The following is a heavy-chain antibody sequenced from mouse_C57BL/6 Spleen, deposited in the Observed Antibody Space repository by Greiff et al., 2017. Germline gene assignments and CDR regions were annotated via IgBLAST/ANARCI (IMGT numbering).Heavy chain of an antibody. CDR3: ARSSYYDYADYFDY. J-gene: IGHJ2*01. CDR2: IDPNSGGT. V-gene: IGHV1-72*01. CDR1: GYTFTSYW. D-gene: IGHD2-4*01. Sequence: QQSCKASGYTFTSYWMHWVKQRPGRGLEWIGRIDPNSGGTKYNEKFKSKATLTVDKPSSPSYMQLSSLTSEDSAVYYCARSSYYDYADYFDYWGQGTTLTVSS.